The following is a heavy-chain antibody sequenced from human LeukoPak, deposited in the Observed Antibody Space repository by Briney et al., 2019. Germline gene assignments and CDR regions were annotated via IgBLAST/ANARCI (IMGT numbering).Heavy chain of an antibody. J-gene: IGHJ4*02. CDR2: ITGSGDNT. V-gene: IGHV3-23*01. D-gene: IGHD5-12*01. Sequence: TGGSLRLSCAASGFTFKNNAMSWVRQAPGKGPEWLSFITGSGDNTYYADSVKGRFSISRDNSESTLNLQMNSLRVEDTAVYYCAKDRYAGRYWGQGILVTVSS. CDR3: AKDRYAGRY. CDR1: GFTFKNNA.